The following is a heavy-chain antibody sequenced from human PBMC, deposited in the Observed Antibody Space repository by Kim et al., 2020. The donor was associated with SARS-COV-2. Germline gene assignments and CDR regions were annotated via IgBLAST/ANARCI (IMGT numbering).Heavy chain of an antibody. Sequence: ASVKVSCKTSGYTFTASGVHWVRQAPGQRLEWLGWINAGTGNTMYSQKFQDKVTITRDTSETTAYMELNSLRFEDTAVYYCARLPGSVSTPDLDFWGQGTVVTVSS. CDR2: INAGTGNT. CDR1: GYTFTASG. D-gene: IGHD3-10*01. CDR3: ARLPGSVSTPDLDF. V-gene: IGHV1-3*01. J-gene: IGHJ4*02.